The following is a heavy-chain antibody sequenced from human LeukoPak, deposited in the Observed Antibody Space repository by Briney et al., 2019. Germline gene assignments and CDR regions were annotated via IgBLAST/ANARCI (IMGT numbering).Heavy chain of an antibody. D-gene: IGHD3-22*01. CDR2: ISGSGGST. J-gene: IGHJ4*02. Sequence: GGSLRLSCAASEFTFSSYAMTWVRQAPGKGLEWVSAISGSGGSTYYADSVKGRFTISRDNSKNTLYLQMNSLRAEDTAVYYCYIPYYDTSAYKGYWGQGTLVTVPS. V-gene: IGHV3-23*01. CDR1: EFTFSSYA. CDR3: YIPYYDTSAYKGY.